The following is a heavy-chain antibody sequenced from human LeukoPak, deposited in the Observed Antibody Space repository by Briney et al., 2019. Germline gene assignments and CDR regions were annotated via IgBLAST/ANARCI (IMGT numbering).Heavy chain of an antibody. Sequence: PGGSLRLSCAASGFTFDDYAMHWVRQAPGKGLEWVSGISWNSGSIGYADSVKGRFTISRDNAKNSLYLQMNSLRAEDTALYYCARGDSSGYYYVTGFDYWGQGTLVTVSS. J-gene: IGHJ4*02. CDR2: ISWNSGSI. V-gene: IGHV3-9*01. CDR3: ARGDSSGYYYVTGFDY. D-gene: IGHD3-22*01. CDR1: GFTFDDYA.